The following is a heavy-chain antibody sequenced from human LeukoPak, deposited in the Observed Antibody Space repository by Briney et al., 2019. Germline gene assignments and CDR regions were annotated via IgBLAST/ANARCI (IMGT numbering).Heavy chain of an antibody. CDR1: GGSISSYY. V-gene: IGHV4-59*08. Sequence: SETLSLTCTVSGGSISSYYWSWTRQPPGKGLEWIGYIYSSGSTNYNPSLKSRVTISVDTSKNQFSLKLTSVTAADTAVYYCARTYYFGSGNYHFDYWGQGTLVTVSS. D-gene: IGHD3-10*01. J-gene: IGHJ4*02. CDR3: ARTYYFGSGNYHFDY. CDR2: IYSSGST.